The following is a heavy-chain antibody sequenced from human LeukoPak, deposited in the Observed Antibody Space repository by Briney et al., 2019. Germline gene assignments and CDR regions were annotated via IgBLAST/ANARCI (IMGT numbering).Heavy chain of an antibody. V-gene: IGHV4-39*01. D-gene: IGHD6-19*01. J-gene: IGHJ4*02. Sequence: PSETLSLTCTVSGGSISSSSYYWGWIPQPPGKGLEWIGSIYYSGSTYYNPSLKSRVTISVDTSKNQFSLKLSSVTAADTAVYYCARQAGGGTFDYWGQGTLVTVSS. CDR3: ARQAGGGTFDY. CDR2: IYYSGST. CDR1: GGSISSSSYY.